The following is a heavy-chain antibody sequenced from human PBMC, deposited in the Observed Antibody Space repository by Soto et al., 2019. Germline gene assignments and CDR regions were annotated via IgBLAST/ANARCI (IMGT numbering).Heavy chain of an antibody. CDR2: ISGSGGST. CDR3: AKLKPHSRVGSTGPFDY. J-gene: IGHJ4*02. V-gene: IGHV3-23*01. D-gene: IGHD3-10*01. CDR1: GFTFSSYA. Sequence: EVQLLESGGGLVQPGGSLRLSCAASGFTFSSYAMSWVRQAPGKGLEWVSAISGSGGSTYYADSVKGRFTISRDNSKNTLYLQMNSLRAEDTAVYYCAKLKPHSRVGSTGPFDYWGQGTLVTVSS.